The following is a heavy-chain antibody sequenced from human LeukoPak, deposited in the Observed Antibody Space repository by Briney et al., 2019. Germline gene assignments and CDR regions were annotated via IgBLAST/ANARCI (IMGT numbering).Heavy chain of an antibody. CDR1: GFTFSSYG. Sequence: PGRSLRLSCAASGFTFSSYGMHWVRQAPGKGLEWVAVISYDGSNKYYADSVKGRFTISRDNSKNTLYLQMNSLRAEDTAVYYCAKELVGRGYSVGGFDYWGQGTLVTVSS. J-gene: IGHJ4*02. CDR2: ISYDGSNK. V-gene: IGHV3-30*18. CDR3: AKELVGRGYSVGGFDY. D-gene: IGHD5-18*01.